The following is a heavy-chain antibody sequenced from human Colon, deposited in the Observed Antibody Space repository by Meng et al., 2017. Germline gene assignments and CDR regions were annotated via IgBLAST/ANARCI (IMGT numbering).Heavy chain of an antibody. V-gene: IGHV4-4*02. D-gene: IGHD4-23*01. CDR2: IDHRGSA. Sequence: QVQLQESGPGLVKPSETLSLACSVSGASFSVNSYWSWVRQPPGRGLEWIGQIDHRGSAYYRPSLNSRVTMSLDKSRNQFSLRLTSVTAADTAVYYCARHGGYYQDFWGQGTLVTVSS. CDR1: GASFSVNSY. J-gene: IGHJ4*02. CDR3: ARHGGYYQDF.